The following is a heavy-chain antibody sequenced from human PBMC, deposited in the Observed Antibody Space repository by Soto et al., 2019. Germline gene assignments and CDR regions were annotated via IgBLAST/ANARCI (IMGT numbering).Heavy chain of an antibody. CDR3: VNYAVAVTTAKHYFDY. CDR2: ISSNGGST. V-gene: IGHV3-64D*08. Sequence: GGSLRLSCSASGFTLSSYAMHWVRQAPGKGLEYVSAISSNGGSTYYADSVKGRFTISRDNSKNTLYLQMSSLRAEDTAVYYCVNYAVAVTTAKHYFDYWARGTLVTVSS. CDR1: GFTLSSYA. D-gene: IGHD4-17*01. J-gene: IGHJ4*02.